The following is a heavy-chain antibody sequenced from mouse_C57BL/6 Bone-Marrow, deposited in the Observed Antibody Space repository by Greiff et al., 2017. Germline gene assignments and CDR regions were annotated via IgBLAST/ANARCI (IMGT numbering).Heavy chain of an antibody. CDR2: IYPRDGST. V-gene: IGHV1-85*01. CDR3: AAPIYYGLWYFDV. D-gene: IGHD2-1*01. Sequence: VQLQESGPELVKPGASVKLSCKASGYTFTSYDINWVKQRPGQGLEWIGWIYPRDGSTKYNEKFKGKATLTVDTSSSTAYMELHSLTSEDSAVYFCAAPIYYGLWYFDVWGTGTTVTVSS. CDR1: GYTFTSYD. J-gene: IGHJ1*03.